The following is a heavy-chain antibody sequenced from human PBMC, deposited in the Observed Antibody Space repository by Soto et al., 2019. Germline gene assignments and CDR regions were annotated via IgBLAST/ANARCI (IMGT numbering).Heavy chain of an antibody. CDR1: GFSLTTDRVG. V-gene: IGHV2-5*02. CDR2: IYWDDSK. Sequence: QITLKESGPTLVKPTQTLTLTCTFSGFSLTTDRVGVGWIRQPPGEALEWLAVIYWDDSKTYRPSLESRLTIPQDPSKKQVALTMTNLDPLDTATFYLAPAYGGKSPFWGQGTLVTVSS. CDR3: APAYGGKSPF. J-gene: IGHJ4*02. D-gene: IGHD1-26*01.